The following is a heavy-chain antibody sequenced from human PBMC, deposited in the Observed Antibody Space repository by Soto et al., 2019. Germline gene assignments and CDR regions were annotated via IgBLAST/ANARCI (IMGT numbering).Heavy chain of an antibody. CDR3: ARDRSEWLLDYYYYYGMDV. CDR1: GGSVCSGGYY. Sequence: PSETMSLTCTVSGGSVCSGGYYWSWIRQHPGKGLEWIGYIYYSGSTYYNPSLKSRVTISVDTSKNQFSLKLSSVTAADTAVYYCARDRSEWLLDYYYYYGMDVWGQGTTVTVSS. V-gene: IGHV4-31*03. D-gene: IGHD3-3*01. J-gene: IGHJ6*02. CDR2: IYYSGST.